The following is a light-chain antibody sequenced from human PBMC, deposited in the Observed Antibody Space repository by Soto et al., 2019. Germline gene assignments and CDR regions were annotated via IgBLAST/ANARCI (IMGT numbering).Light chain of an antibody. CDR2: AAS. CDR1: QSITNF. CDR3: QQSYTTPRLS. J-gene: IGKJ4*01. V-gene: IGKV1-39*01. Sequence: DIELTQSPSSLSASVGDKLTITCRANQSITNFLNWYQKKPGEVPRLLIYAASRLGNGVPSRFSGSGSGTDFALTINSLQPEDFATYYCQQSYTTPRLSFGGGTMVDFK.